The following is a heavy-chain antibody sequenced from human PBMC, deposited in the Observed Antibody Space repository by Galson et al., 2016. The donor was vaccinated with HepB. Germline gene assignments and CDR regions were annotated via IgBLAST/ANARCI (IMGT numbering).Heavy chain of an antibody. CDR3: ARVEGTNGNYQNPFDF. Sequence: TLSLTCTVSGDSIGSGDYYWSWIRQPAGKGLEWIGRIFTTGDTNYNPSLKSRVSISADVSNNQFSLKLSSVTAADTAVYYCARVEGTNGNYQNPFDFWGQGTLVTVSS. D-gene: IGHD2-8*01. J-gene: IGHJ4*02. V-gene: IGHV4-61*02. CDR2: IFTTGDT. CDR1: GDSIGSGDYY.